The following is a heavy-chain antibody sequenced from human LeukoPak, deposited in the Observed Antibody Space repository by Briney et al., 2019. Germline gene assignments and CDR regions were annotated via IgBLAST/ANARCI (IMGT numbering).Heavy chain of an antibody. J-gene: IGHJ5*02. Sequence: SETLSLTCTVSGGSINSGNYYWSWIRQPAGKGLEWIGRIYTSGSTNYNPSLKSRVTMSVDTSKNQFSLKLSSVTAADTAVYYCARVAIYDSSGYYYGGWFDPWGQGTLVTVSS. V-gene: IGHV4-61*02. CDR2: IYTSGST. CDR3: ARVAIYDSSGYYYGGWFDP. CDR1: GGSINSGNYY. D-gene: IGHD3-22*01.